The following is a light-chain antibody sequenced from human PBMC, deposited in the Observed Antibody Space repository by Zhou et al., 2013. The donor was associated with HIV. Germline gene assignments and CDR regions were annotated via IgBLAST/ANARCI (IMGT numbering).Light chain of an antibody. J-gene: IGKJ2*03. V-gene: IGKV1-5*03. CDR3: QQSYSTPYS. CDR1: DSISNS. CDR2: KAS. Sequence: DVQMTQSTSTLSASIGDRVTITCRASDSISNSLAWYQQKPGEAPKLLIYKASTLESGVPSRFSGSGSGTDFTLTISSLQPEDFATYYCQQSYSTPYSFGQGTKLEIK.